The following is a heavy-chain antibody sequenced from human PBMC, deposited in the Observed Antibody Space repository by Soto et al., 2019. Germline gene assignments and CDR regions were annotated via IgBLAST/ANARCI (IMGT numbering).Heavy chain of an antibody. V-gene: IGHV4-59*01. Sequence: PSETLSLTCTVSGGSISSYYWSWIRQPPGKGLEWIGYIYYSGSTNYNPSLKSRVTISVDTSKNQFSLKLSSVTAADTAVYYCASTANDYGDYGYFDYWGQGTLVTVSS. CDR1: GGSISSYY. D-gene: IGHD4-17*01. J-gene: IGHJ4*02. CDR3: ASTANDYGDYGYFDY. CDR2: IYYSGST.